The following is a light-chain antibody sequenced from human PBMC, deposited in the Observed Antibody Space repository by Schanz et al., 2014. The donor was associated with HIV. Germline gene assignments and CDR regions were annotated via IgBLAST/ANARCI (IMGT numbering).Light chain of an antibody. V-gene: IGKV3-15*01. CDR3: QQYNSDPWT. CDR2: ATS. CDR1: QSVSNN. J-gene: IGKJ1*01. Sequence: EVVMTQSPATLSVSPGERVTLSCRASQSVSNNLAWYQQKPGQAPRLVIYATSTRATGIPARFSGSGSGTDFTLTISSLQPDDFATYYCQQYNSDPWTFGHGTKVEIK.